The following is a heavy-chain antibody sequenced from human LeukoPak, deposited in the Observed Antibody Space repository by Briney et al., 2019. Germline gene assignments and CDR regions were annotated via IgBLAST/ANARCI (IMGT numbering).Heavy chain of an antibody. J-gene: IGHJ4*02. CDR2: ISGSGGST. CDR1: GFTFSSYA. V-gene: IGHV3-23*01. D-gene: IGHD2-2*01. CDR3: AKDFKGIVVVPAATGFDY. Sequence: PGGSLRLSCAASGFTFSSYAMSWVRQAPGKGLEWVSAISGSGGSTYYADSVKGRFTISRDNSKNTLYLQMKGLRAEDTAVYYWAKDFKGIVVVPAATGFDYWGQGTLVTVSS.